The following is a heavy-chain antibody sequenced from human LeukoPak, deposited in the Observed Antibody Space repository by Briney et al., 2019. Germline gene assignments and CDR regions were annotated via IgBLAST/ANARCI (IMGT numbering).Heavy chain of an antibody. D-gene: IGHD2-8*01. CDR1: GGSISSSTYY. J-gene: IGHJ6*03. Sequence: SETLSLTCTVSGGSISSSTYYWGWIRRPPGKGLEGIGSIYYSGITYHNPSLKSRVTITLHTSTNQFSLKLTSMTAADTAIYYCASEKYGDVWGKGTTVTVSS. V-gene: IGHV4-39*07. CDR3: ASEKYGDV. CDR2: IYYSGIT.